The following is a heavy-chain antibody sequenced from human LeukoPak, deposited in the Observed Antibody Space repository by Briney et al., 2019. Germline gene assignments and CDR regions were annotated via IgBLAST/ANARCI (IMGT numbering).Heavy chain of an antibody. CDR1: GGSLNGGRFF. V-gene: IGHV4-61*02. CDR3: ARSNSGSYRELDY. Sequence: PSQTLSLTCTVSGGSLNGGRFFWSWNRQPTGKGLEWIGRIYTSGITNSNSALMCRATISIDTSKNQFSLKLSSVTAADTAVYYCARSNSGSYRELDYWGQGALVTVSA. D-gene: IGHD1-26*01. CDR2: IYTSGIT. J-gene: IGHJ4*02.